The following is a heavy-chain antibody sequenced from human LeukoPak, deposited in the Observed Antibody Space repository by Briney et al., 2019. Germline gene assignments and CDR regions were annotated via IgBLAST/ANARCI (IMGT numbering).Heavy chain of an antibody. D-gene: IGHD3-16*02. Sequence: PSETLSLTCSVTDYPISSGYFWGWIRQPPQKGLEWIATISHSGSTYFNLSLKSRVIVSIDASKNQFSLNLTSVTAADTAVYYCAREHCAGGYCYFLDYWGQGTLVTVSS. CDR2: ISHSGST. V-gene: IGHV4-38-2*02. CDR3: AREHCAGGYCYFLDY. CDR1: DYPISSGYF. J-gene: IGHJ4*02.